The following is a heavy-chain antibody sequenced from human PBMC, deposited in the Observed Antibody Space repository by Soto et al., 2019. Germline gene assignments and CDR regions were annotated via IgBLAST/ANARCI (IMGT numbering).Heavy chain of an antibody. CDR2: VIPMFGTA. V-gene: IGHV1-69*01. J-gene: IGHJ6*02. Sequence: QVQLVQSGAEVRKPGSSVKVSCRSSGGIFTASAISWVRQAPGQGPEWMGGVIPMFGTANYPQRFQGRVTITADESTNTAYLRLSSLRSEDTAVYFCAVGFKLDYYTLDVWGQGTTVTVSS. D-gene: IGHD3-10*01. CDR3: AVGFKLDYYTLDV. CDR1: GGIFTASA.